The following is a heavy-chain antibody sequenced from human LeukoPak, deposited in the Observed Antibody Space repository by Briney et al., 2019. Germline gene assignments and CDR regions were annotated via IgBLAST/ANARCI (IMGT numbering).Heavy chain of an antibody. V-gene: IGHV3-23*01. J-gene: IGHJ4*02. CDR3: AKDRLLNCRGDCYIFDY. CDR2: ISGSGDST. D-gene: IGHD2-21*02. Sequence: GGSLRLSCVASGFTLRSYVMNWVRQTPGKGLEWVSSISGSGDSTFYADSVRGRFSISRDNSKNTLYLQVNGLRTEDTAVYYCAKDRLLNCRGDCYIFDYWGQGTVVTVSS. CDR1: GFTLRSYV.